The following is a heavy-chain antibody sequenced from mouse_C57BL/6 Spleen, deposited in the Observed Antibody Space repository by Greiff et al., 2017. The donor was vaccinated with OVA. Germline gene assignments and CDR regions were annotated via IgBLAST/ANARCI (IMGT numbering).Heavy chain of an antibody. V-gene: IGHV1-61*01. CDR3: ARRRDTCGISSTWFAY. D-gene: IGHD1-1*01. CDR1: GYTFTSYW. CDR2: IYSSDSVT. Sequence: QVQLQQPGAELVRPGSSVKLSCKASGYTFTSYWMDWVKQRPGQGLEWIGNIYSSDSVTHYNQKFKDKATLTVDKSSSTAYMQLSSLPSEDSTVYYCARRRDTCGISSTWFAYWGKGTLVTVSA. J-gene: IGHJ3*01.